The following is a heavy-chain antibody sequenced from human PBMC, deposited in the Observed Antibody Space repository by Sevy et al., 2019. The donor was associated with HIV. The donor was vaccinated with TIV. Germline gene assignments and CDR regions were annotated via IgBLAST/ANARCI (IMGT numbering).Heavy chain of an antibody. CDR3: AKGCGYLDS. CDR1: GFTFSSFG. D-gene: IGHD2-21*01. J-gene: IGHJ4*02. CDR2: ISGSGGST. Sequence: GGSLRLSCVASGFTFSSFGMSWVRQAPGKGLQFVSVISGSGGSTYHTDSVKGRFSISRDNSKNTVYLQMNSLRVEDTAVYYCAKGCGYLDSWGQGTLVTVSS. V-gene: IGHV3-23*01.